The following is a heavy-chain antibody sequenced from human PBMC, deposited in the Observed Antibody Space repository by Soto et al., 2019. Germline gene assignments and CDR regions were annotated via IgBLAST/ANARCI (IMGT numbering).Heavy chain of an antibody. D-gene: IGHD2-15*01. Sequence: PSETLSLTCTVAGGSLANNNYFWGWVRQPPGKGLEWIGSAAYSGGTYKNPSLKSRVTVSVDTSKNQFSLKLTSVTAADTAVYYCAKVVVGATSHSDFDSWRQGTLVTVSS. CDR2: AAYSGGT. J-gene: IGHJ4*02. V-gene: IGHV4-39*01. CDR3: AKVVVGATSHSDFDS. CDR1: GGSLANNNYF.